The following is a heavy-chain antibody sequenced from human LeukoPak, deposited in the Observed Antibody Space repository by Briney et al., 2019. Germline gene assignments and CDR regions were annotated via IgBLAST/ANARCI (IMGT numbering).Heavy chain of an antibody. V-gene: IGHV3-48*01. CDR3: AREMATIGHAFDI. D-gene: IGHD5-24*01. Sequence: GGSLRLSCAASGFTFSSYSMNWVRQAPGKGLEWVSYISSSSSTIYYADSVKGRFIISRDNAKNSLYLQMNSLRAEDTAVYYCAREMATIGHAFDIWGQGTMVTVSS. CDR2: ISSSSSTI. CDR1: GFTFSSYS. J-gene: IGHJ3*02.